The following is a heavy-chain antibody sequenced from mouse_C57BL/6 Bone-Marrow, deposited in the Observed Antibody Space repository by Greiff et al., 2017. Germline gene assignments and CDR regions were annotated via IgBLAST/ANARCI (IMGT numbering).Heavy chain of an antibody. D-gene: IGHD3-2*02. Sequence: EVQGVESGGDLVKPGGSLKLSCAASGFTFSSYGMSWVRQTPDKRLEWVANISSGGSYTYYPDSVKGRFTISRDNAKNTLYLQMSSLKSEDTAMYYCASIQLRLAYWGQGTLVTVSA. CDR2: ISSGGSYT. CDR3: ASIQLRLAY. V-gene: IGHV5-6*01. J-gene: IGHJ3*01. CDR1: GFTFSSYG.